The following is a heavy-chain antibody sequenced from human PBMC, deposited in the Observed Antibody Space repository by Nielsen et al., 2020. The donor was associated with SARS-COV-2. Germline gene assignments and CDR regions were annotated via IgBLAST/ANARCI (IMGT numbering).Heavy chain of an antibody. D-gene: IGHD2-2*02. J-gene: IGHJ5*02. CDR3: ARDSTAAIGGAWFDP. Sequence: SETLSLTCSVSDGSFSRSSYCWVWIRQPPGKGLEWIGNICHSGSTYYNPSLTSRVTISIDTSKNQYSLKLSSVTAADTAVYYCARDSTAAIGGAWFDPWGQGTLVTVSS. CDR1: DGSFSRSSYC. CDR2: ICHSGST. V-gene: IGHV4-39*02.